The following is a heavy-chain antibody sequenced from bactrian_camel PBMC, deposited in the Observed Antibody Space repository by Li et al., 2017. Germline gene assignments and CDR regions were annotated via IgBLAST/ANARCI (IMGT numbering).Heavy chain of an antibody. CDR2: MEGYGRT. CDR3: AEGRGSRGEHCYSLNY. CDR1: GITYKGPC. D-gene: IGHD6*01. Sequence: VQLVESGGGSVQAGGSLRLSCVASGITYKGPCMGWFRQQPGKERELVATMEGYGRTLYVDSVKGRFTITREKDKNILYLQMNNLQPEDTAMYYCAEGRGSRGEHCYSLNYWGQGTQVTVS. J-gene: IGHJ4*01. V-gene: IGHV3S67*01.